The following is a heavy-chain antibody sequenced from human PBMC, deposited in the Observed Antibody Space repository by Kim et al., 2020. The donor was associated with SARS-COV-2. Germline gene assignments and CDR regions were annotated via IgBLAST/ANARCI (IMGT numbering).Heavy chain of an antibody. Sequence: GGSLRLSCAASGFPFSNFAMHWVRQAPGKGLEFVSTISANGHSTYYANSVKGRFTISRDNSKNTLSLQMGSLRAEDKAMYYCARDRWERDERWGPFESWG. V-gene: IGHV3-64*01. CDR3: ARDRWERDERWGPFES. J-gene: IGHJ5*01. CDR1: GFPFSNFA. CDR2: ISANGHST. D-gene: IGHD1-26*01.